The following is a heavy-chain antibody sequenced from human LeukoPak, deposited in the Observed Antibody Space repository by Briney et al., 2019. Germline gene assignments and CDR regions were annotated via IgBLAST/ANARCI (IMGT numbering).Heavy chain of an antibody. CDR3: GVAAAGRPRNY. CDR2: IIPLFGTA. V-gene: IGHV1-69*13. D-gene: IGHD6-13*01. J-gene: IGHJ4*02. CDR1: GGTVSSYA. Sequence: ASARLSCKASGGTVSSYAMSWVRHAPGQGLEWMGGIIPLFGTANYAQKFEGRVTMTADESTNPAYLELTSLRSEDTAVYYCGVAAAGRPRNYWGQ.